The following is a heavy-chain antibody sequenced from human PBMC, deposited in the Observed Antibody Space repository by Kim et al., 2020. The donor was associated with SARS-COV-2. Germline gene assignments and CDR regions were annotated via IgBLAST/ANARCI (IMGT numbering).Heavy chain of an antibody. Sequence: ASVKVSCKASGYTFTSYGISWVRQAPGQGLEWMGWISAYNGNTNYAQKLQGRVTMTTDTSTSTAYMELRSLRSDDTAVYYCARDGRIMITFGGVPFDPWGQGTLVTVSS. CDR2: ISAYNGNT. CDR3: ARDGRIMITFGGVPFDP. CDR1: GYTFTSYG. V-gene: IGHV1-18*01. D-gene: IGHD3-16*01. J-gene: IGHJ5*02.